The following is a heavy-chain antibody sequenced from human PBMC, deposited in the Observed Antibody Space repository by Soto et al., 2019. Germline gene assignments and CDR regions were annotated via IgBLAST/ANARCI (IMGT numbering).Heavy chain of an antibody. CDR1: GGSISSYY. J-gene: IGHJ4*02. CDR3: ARGGSYGDYSQYYFDY. Sequence: SETLSLTCTVSGGSISSYYWSWIRQPPGKGLEWIGYIYYSGSTNYNPSLKSRVTISVDTSKNQFSLKLSSVTAADTAVYYCARGGSYGDYSQYYFDYWGQGTLVTVSS. D-gene: IGHD4-17*01. V-gene: IGHV4-59*01. CDR2: IYYSGST.